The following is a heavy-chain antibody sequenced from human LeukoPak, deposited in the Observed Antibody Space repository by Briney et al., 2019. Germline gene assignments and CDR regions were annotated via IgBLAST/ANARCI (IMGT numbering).Heavy chain of an antibody. D-gene: IGHD3-22*01. CDR2: IIPIFGTA. CDR3: ARSEEYYDSSGYYDY. CDR1: GGTFSSYA. Sequence: GASVKVSCKASGGTFSSYAISWVRQAPGQGLEWMGRIIPIFGTANYAQKFQGRVTITTDESTSTAYMELSSLRSEDTAVYYCARSEEYYDSSGYYDYRGQGTLVTVSS. V-gene: IGHV1-69*05. J-gene: IGHJ4*02.